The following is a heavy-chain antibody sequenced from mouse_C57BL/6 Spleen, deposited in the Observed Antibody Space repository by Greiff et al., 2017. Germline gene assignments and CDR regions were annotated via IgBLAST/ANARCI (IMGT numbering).Heavy chain of an antibody. CDR2: IDPEDGET. D-gene: IGHD1-1*01. V-gene: IGHV14-2*01. J-gene: IGHJ1*03. CDR1: GFNIKDYY. CDR3: ARGYGSVYWYFDV. Sequence: VQLQQSGAELVKPGASVKLSCTASGFNIKDYYMHWVKRRTEQGLEWIGRIDPEDGETKYAPKFQGKATITADTSSTTAYLQLSSLTSEDTAVYYCARGYGSVYWYFDVWGTGTTVTVSS.